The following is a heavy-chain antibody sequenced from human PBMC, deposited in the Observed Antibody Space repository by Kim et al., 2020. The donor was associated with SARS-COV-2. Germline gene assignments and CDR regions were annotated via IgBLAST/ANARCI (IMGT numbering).Heavy chain of an antibody. J-gene: IGHJ6*02. D-gene: IGHD3-10*01. Sequence: VKGRFTISRDNAKNSLYLQMNSLRAEDTAVYYCASTRGSYYNYYYYGMDVWGQGTTVTVSS. V-gene: IGHV3-11*06. CDR3: ASTRGSYYNYYYYGMDV.